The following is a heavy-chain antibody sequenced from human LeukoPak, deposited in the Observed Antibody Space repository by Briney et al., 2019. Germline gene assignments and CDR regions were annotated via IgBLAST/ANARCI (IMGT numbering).Heavy chain of an antibody. D-gene: IGHD6-13*01. Sequence: SETLSLTCAVSGYSISSGYYWGWIRQPPGKGLGWIGSIYHSGSTYYNPSLKSRVTISVDTSKNQFSLKLSSVTAADTAVYYCARGLDPGIAAAPIDYWGQGTLVTVSS. J-gene: IGHJ4*02. CDR1: GYSISSGYY. CDR3: ARGLDPGIAAAPIDY. V-gene: IGHV4-38-2*01. CDR2: IYHSGST.